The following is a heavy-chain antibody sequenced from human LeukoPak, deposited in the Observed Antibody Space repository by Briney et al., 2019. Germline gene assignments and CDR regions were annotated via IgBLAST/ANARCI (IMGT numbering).Heavy chain of an antibody. Sequence: GGSLRLSCAASGFTFSTYSMNWVRQAPGKGVEWVSYISSRSGYIFYADSLKGRFTISRDNAKNSLYLLRNSLRAEDTAVYYCAGGIDAFDIWGQGTLVTVSS. V-gene: IGHV3-21*01. CDR3: AGGIDAFDI. CDR1: GFTFSTYS. D-gene: IGHD3-16*01. J-gene: IGHJ3*02. CDR2: ISSRSGYI.